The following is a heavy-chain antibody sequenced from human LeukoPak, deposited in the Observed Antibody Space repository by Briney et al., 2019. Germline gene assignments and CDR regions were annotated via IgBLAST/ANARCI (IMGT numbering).Heavy chain of an antibody. V-gene: IGHV1-46*01. CDR1: GYTFTRHL. D-gene: IGHD6-19*01. CDR3: ARDSSSGWFTVDY. J-gene: IGHJ4*02. CDR2: ISPTGTGT. Sequence: ASVKVSCRSSGYTFTRHLMHWVRQAPGQGLEWMGLISPTGTGTVYAREIQGRVTMTRDTSTSTDYMELGTLTSEATAVYYCARDSSSGWFTVDYWGQGTLVTVSS.